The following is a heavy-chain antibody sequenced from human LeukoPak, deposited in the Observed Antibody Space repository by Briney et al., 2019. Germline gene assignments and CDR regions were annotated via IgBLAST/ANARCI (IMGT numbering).Heavy chain of an antibody. CDR3: ARDHPDYGNAFDI. Sequence: SETLSLTCTVSGGSISSHYWSWIRQPPGKGLEWIGYIYYSGSTNYNPSLKSRVTISVDTSKNQFTLKLSSVTAADTAVYYCARDHPDYGNAFDIWGQGTMVTVSS. V-gene: IGHV4-59*11. D-gene: IGHD4-17*01. J-gene: IGHJ3*02. CDR2: IYYSGST. CDR1: GGSISSHY.